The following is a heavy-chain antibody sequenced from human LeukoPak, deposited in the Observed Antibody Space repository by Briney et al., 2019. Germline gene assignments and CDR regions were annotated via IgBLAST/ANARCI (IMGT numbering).Heavy chain of an antibody. CDR2: IYHSGST. D-gene: IGHD3-22*01. Sequence: SETLSLTCTVSGYSISSGYYWGWIRQPPGKGLEWIGSIYHSGSTYYNPSLKSRVTISVDTSKNQFSLKLSSVTAADTAVYYCARDMDDYYDSSGYYQPFDYWGQGTLVTVSS. J-gene: IGHJ4*02. CDR3: ARDMDDYYDSSGYYQPFDY. CDR1: GYSISSGYY. V-gene: IGHV4-38-2*02.